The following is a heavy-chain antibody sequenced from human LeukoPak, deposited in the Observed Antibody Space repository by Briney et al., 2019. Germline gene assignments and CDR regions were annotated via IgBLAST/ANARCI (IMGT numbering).Heavy chain of an antibody. Sequence: SETLSLTCTVSGGSISSSSYYWGWIRQPPGKGLEWIGSIYYSGSTCYNPSLKSRVTISVDTSKNQFSLKLSSVTAADTAVYYCARDKVTHYYDSSGSIDYWGQGTLVTVSS. V-gene: IGHV4-39*07. CDR3: ARDKVTHYYDSSGSIDY. CDR2: IYYSGST. CDR1: GGSISSSSYY. J-gene: IGHJ4*02. D-gene: IGHD3-22*01.